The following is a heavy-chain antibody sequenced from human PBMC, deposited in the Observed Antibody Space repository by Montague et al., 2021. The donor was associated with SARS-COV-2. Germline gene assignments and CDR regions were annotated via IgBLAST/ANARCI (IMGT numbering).Heavy chain of an antibody. J-gene: IGHJ5*02. CDR1: GASISLNSHS. D-gene: IGHD6-19*01. V-gene: IGHV4-39*01. CDR3: ARLPAGFPHWFDT. CDR2: VHNTGNS. Sequence: SETLSLTCTVSGASISLNSHSWGWLRQPPGRGLEWITTVHNTGNSYHNSSLQSQVTISRDTSQRQVSLRLNSMTTADTAVYYCARLPAGFPHWFDTGGQGILVTVSS.